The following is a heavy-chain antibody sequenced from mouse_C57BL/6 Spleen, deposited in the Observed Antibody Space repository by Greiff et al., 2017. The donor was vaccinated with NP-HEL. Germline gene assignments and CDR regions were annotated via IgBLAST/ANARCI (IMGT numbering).Heavy chain of an antibody. D-gene: IGHD1-1*01. CDR2: INPNNGGT. CDR3: ASPITTVVAGGYYYAMDY. Sequence: VQLQQSGPELVKPGASVKISCKASGYTFADYYMNWVKQSHGKSLEWIGDINPNNGGTSYNQKFKGKATLTVDKSSSTAYMELRSLTSEDSAVYYCASPITTVVAGGYYYAMDYWGQGTSVTVSS. J-gene: IGHJ4*01. V-gene: IGHV1-26*01. CDR1: GYTFADYY.